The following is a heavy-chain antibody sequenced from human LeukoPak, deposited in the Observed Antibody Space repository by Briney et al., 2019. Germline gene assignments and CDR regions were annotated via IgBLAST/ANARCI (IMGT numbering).Heavy chain of an antibody. CDR1: GFTFGSYA. V-gene: IGHV3-23*01. D-gene: IGHD6-19*01. CDR3: AKVPGIAVAYFDY. CDR2: ISGSGGST. Sequence: GGSLRLSCAASGFTFGSYALSWVRQAPGKGLEWVSAISGSGGSTYYADSVKGRFTISRDNSKNTLYLQMNSLRAEDTAVYYCAKVPGIAVAYFDYWGQGTLVTVSS. J-gene: IGHJ4*02.